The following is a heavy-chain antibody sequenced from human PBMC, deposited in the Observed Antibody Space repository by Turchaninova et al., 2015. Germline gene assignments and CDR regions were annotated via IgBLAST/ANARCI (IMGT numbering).Heavy chain of an antibody. D-gene: IGHD6-13*01. CDR2: ISGSGGST. J-gene: IGHJ4*02. CDR3: AKGGSNVDY. V-gene: IGHV3-23*04. CDR1: RSTFSTSP. Sequence: EVQLVESGGGLVQPGGSLRLSCAASRSTFSTSPMGWVRQAPGKGLEWVSSISGSGGSTYYADSVKGRFTISRDKSKNTLYVQMNSLRAEDTAIYYCAKGGSNVDYWGQGTLVTVSS.